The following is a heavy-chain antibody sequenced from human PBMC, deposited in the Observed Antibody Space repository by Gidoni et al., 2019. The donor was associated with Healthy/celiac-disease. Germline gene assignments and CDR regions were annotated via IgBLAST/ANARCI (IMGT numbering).Heavy chain of an antibody. CDR2: IYTSGST. CDR1: GGSISSGSYY. V-gene: IGHV4-61*02. Sequence: QVQLQESGPGLVKPSQTLSLTCTVSGGSISSGSYYWSWIRQPAGKGLEWIGRIYTSGSTNYNPSLKSRVTISVDTSKNQFSLKLSSVTAADTAVYYCARGGSSGYYYEPTGDYWGQGTLVTVSS. D-gene: IGHD3-22*01. J-gene: IGHJ4*02. CDR3: ARGGSSGYYYEPTGDY.